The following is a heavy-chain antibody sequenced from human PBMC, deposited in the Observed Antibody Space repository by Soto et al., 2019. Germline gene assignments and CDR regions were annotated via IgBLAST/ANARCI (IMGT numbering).Heavy chain of an antibody. J-gene: IGHJ6*02. Sequence: GGSLRLSGAASGFTFSRYWMHSVRQAPGKGLVWVSRINSGGSSTTYADSVKGRFTISRDNAKNTLFLQMKSLRTEDTSVYYCASDLYGSWTHAYYYGMDVWGQGTTVTVS. CDR2: INSGGSST. V-gene: IGHV3-74*01. CDR1: GFTFSRYW. CDR3: ASDLYGSWTHAYYYGMDV. D-gene: IGHD3-10*01.